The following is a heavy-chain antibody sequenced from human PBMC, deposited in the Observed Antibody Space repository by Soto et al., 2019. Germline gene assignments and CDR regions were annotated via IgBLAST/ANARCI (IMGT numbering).Heavy chain of an antibody. J-gene: IGHJ3*02. CDR3: ARWSNAFDI. V-gene: IGHV3-64*01. CDR2: ISSNGGST. CDR1: GFTFSSYA. Sequence: EVQLVESGGGLVQPGGSLRLSCAASGFTFSSYAMHWVRQAPGKGLEYVSAISSNGGSTYYANSVKGRFTISRDNSKTTLYLQMGSLRAEDMAVYYCARWSNAFDIWGQGTMVTVSS.